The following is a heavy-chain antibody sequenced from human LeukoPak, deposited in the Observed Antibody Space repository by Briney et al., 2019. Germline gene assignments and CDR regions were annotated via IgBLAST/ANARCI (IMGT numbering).Heavy chain of an antibody. CDR1: GYTFTSYD. J-gene: IGHJ6*03. D-gene: IGHD3-3*01. CDR2: MNPNSGNT. CDR3: ARGRGFGVVIMRYCYYYMDV. Sequence: ASVKVSCKASGYTFTSYDINWVRQATGQGLEWMGWMNPNSGNTGYAQKFQGRVTMTRNTSISTAYMELSSLRSEDTAVYYCARGRGFGVVIMRYCYYYMDVWGKGTTVTVSS. V-gene: IGHV1-8*01.